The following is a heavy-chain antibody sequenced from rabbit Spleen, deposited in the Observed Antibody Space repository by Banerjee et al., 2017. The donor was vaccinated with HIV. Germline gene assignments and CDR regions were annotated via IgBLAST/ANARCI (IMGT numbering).Heavy chain of an antibody. CDR1: GFTISTSYW. D-gene: IGHD8-1*01. Sequence: QEQLEESGGDLVKPEGSLTLTCTASGFTISTSYWICWVRQAPGKGLEWIACCYGGGNRDSYYANWVNGRFSISRENAQNTVFLQMTSLTAADTATYFCARDGAGGSYFALWGQGTLVTVS. J-gene: IGHJ3*01. CDR3: ARDGAGGSYFAL. V-gene: IGHV1S45*01. CDR2: CYGGGNRDS.